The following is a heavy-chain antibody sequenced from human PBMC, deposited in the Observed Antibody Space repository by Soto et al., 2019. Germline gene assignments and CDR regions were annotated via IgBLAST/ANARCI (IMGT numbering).Heavy chain of an antibody. J-gene: IGHJ4*02. CDR1: GFTLSDAW. V-gene: IGHV3-15*04. Sequence: EVQLVESGGGLVKPGGSLRLSCVASGFTLSDAWMTWVRQAPGKGLEWVGRIASKPDGGSTDFAASVRARFTISRDDSGDTLFLQMNSLKTDDTAVYYCIKMVRGYFNLWGQGTLLTVSS. CDR2: IASKPDGGST. CDR3: IKMVRGYFNL. D-gene: IGHD3-10*01.